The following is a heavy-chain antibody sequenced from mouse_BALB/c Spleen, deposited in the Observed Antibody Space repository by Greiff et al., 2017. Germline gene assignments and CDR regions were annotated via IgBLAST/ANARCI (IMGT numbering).Heavy chain of an antibody. Sequence: EVKLVESGPSLVKPSQTLSLTCSVTGYSITSGYWNWFRKFPGNKLEYMGYISYSGSTYYNPSLKSRISITRDTSKNQYYLQLNSVTTEDTATYFCARSYYRYDWFAYWGQGTLVTVSA. J-gene: IGHJ3*01. CDR1: GYSITSGY. CDR2: ISYSGST. CDR3: ARSYYRYDWFAY. V-gene: IGHV3-8*02. D-gene: IGHD2-14*01.